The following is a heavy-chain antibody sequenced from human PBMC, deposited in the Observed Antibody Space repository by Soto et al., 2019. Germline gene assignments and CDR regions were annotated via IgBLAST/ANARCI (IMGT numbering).Heavy chain of an antibody. CDR1: GFTFRSYS. Sequence: GGSLRLSCEASGFTFRSYSMNWVRQAPGKGLEWLSYISGGSYSIYYADSVKGRFTISRDNSKNTLFLQMNSLTAEDTAVYYCAKRAPYYFDLWGRGALVTVSS. J-gene: IGHJ2*01. CDR2: ISGGSYSI. V-gene: IGHV3-48*04. CDR3: AKRAPYYFDL.